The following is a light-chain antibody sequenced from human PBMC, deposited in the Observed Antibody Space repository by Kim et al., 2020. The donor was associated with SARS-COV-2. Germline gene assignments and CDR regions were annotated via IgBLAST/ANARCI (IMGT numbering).Light chain of an antibody. V-gene: IGKV2-28*01. CDR2: LGS. CDR3: MKNLQTPRT. J-gene: IGKJ2*01. CDR1: KRQEYRNGLKD. Sequence: EPGSNSCRASKRQEYRNGLKDLDWYLQKPGQSQQLLIDLGSNRAYGAPDRFSGSGSGKDFTLKISRVEAEDVGVYYCMKNLQTPRTFGQGTKLE.